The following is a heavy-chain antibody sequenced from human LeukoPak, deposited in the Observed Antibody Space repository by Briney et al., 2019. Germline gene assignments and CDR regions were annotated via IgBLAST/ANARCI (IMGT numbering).Heavy chain of an antibody. Sequence: GGSLRLSCAASGFTFSSYAMSWVRQAPGKGLEWVSAISGSGGSTYYADSVKGRFTISRDNAKNSLYLQMNSLRAEDTALYYCARGIGLTNYYYYMDVWGKGTTVTVSS. J-gene: IGHJ6*03. CDR2: ISGSGGST. V-gene: IGHV3-23*01. CDR1: GFTFSSYA. CDR3: ARGIGLTNYYYYMDV. D-gene: IGHD2/OR15-2a*01.